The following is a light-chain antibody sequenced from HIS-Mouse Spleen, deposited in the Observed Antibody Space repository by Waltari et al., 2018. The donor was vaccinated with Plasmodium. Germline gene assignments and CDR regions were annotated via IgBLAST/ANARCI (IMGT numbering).Light chain of an antibody. Sequence: SYELTQPPSVSVSPGQPAGITCSGEALPKNYAYWYQQKSGQAPVRVIYEDSKRPPGIPERFSGSSSGTMATLTISGAQVEDEADYYCYSTDSSGNHRVFGGGTKLTVL. CDR2: EDS. CDR1: ALPKNY. CDR3: YSTDSSGNHRV. J-gene: IGLJ3*02. V-gene: IGLV3-10*01.